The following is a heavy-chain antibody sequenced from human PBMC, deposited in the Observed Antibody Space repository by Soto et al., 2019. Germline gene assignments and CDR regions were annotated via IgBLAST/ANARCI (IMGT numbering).Heavy chain of an antibody. J-gene: IGHJ4*02. CDR3: ARDGEYFDRYYFDY. CDR2: IWYDGSNK. V-gene: IGHV3-33*01. D-gene: IGHD3-9*01. CDR1: GFTFSSYG. Sequence: PGGSLRLSCAASGFTFSSYGMHWVRQAPGKGLEWVAVIWYDGSNKYYADSVKGRFTISRDNSKNTLYLQMNSLRAEDTAVYYCARDGEYFDRYYFDYWGQGTLVTVSS.